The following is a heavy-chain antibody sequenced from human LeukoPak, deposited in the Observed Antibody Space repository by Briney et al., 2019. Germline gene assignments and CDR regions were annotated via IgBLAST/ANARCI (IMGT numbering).Heavy chain of an antibody. CDR1: GFSFDDYV. Sequence: PGTSLRLSCAASGFSFDDYVVHWVRQAPGKGLEWVSGISWNSGSIGYADSVKGRFTTSRDNAKNSLYLQMNSLRAEDTAVYYCAKDSLLFAANWGFGDYWGQGTLVTVSS. CDR2: ISWNSGSI. J-gene: IGHJ4*02. V-gene: IGHV3-9*01. CDR3: AKDSLLFAANWGFGDY. D-gene: IGHD7-27*01.